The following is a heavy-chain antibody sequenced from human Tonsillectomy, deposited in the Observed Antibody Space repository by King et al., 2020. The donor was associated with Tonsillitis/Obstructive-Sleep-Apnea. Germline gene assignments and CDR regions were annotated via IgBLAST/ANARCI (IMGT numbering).Heavy chain of an antibody. CDR2: ISGSGGST. D-gene: IGHD3-22*01. J-gene: IGHJ2*01. Sequence: QLVQSGGGLVQPGGSLRLSCAASGFTFSSYAMSWVRQAPGKGLEWVSAISGSGGSTYYADSVKGRFTISRDNSKNTLYLQMNSLRAEDTAVYYCAKDNYDSSGYYQYWYFDLWGRSTLVTVSS. CDR3: AKDNYDSSGYYQYWYFDL. V-gene: IGHV3-23*04. CDR1: GFTFSSYA.